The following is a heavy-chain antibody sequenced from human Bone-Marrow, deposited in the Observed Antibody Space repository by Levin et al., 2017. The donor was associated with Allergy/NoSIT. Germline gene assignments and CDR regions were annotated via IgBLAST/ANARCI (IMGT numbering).Heavy chain of an antibody. V-gene: IGHV3-7*04. J-gene: IGHJ6*03. CDR1: GFTLSTYW. CDR2: IKGGESDT. CDR3: TRDGHYDYMDV. Sequence: GGSLRLSCGASGFTLSTYWMSWVRQAPGKGLEWVANIKGGESDTYYVDSVKGRFTISRDNANNVLYLQMNSLRVEDTAVYYCTRDGHYDYMDVWGKGTPVTVAS.